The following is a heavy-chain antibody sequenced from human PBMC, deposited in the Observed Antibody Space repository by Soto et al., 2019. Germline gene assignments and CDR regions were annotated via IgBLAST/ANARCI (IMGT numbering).Heavy chain of an antibody. V-gene: IGHV3-53*01. J-gene: IGHJ6*02. CDR1: GFTVSSNY. CDR3: ARVAVADPYYYYYGMDV. CDR2: IYSGGST. D-gene: IGHD6-19*01. Sequence: EVQLVESGGGLIQPGGSLRLSCAASGFTVSSNYMSWVRQAPGKGLEWVSVIYSGGSTYYADSVKGRFTISRDNSKNTLYLQMNSLRAEDTAVYYCARVAVADPYYYYYGMDVWGQGTTVTVSS.